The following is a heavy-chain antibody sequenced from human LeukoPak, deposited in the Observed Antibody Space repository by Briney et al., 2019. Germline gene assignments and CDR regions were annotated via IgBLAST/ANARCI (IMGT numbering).Heavy chain of an antibody. J-gene: IGHJ4*02. CDR3: ARGFRFYGSGIDY. Sequence: GGSLRLSCAASGFTLSSYGMHWVRQAPGKGLEWVAIIYSDESNKYYADSVKGRFTISRDDPKSTLDLQMGSLRPEDMAVYYCARGFRFYGSGIDYWGQGTLVTV. D-gene: IGHD3-10*01. V-gene: IGHV3-30*02. CDR1: GFTLSSYG. CDR2: IYSDESNK.